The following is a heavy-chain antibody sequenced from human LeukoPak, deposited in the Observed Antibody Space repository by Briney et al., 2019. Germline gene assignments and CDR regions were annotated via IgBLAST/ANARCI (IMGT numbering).Heavy chain of an antibody. CDR2: ISYDGSNK. D-gene: IGHD3-22*01. CDR1: GFTFSSYA. J-gene: IGHJ4*02. V-gene: IGHV3-30-3*01. CDR3: ARGTYYYDSSGYLLDY. Sequence: GRSLRLSCAASGFTFSSYAMHWVRQAPGKGLEWVAVISYDGSNKYYADSVKGRFTISRDNSKNTLHLQMNSLRAEDTAVYYCARGTYYYDSSGYLLDYWGQGTLVTVSS.